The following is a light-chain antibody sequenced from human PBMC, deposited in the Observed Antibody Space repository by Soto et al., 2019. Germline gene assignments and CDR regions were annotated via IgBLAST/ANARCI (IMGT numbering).Light chain of an antibody. V-gene: IGKV1-33*01. CDR2: DAS. CDR1: QNINNY. CDR3: QQYSHLIT. J-gene: IGKJ5*01. Sequence: DIQMTQSRSSLSSSVGDRVTITCQASQNINNYLNWYQQKPGRAPKLLIYDASNLETGVPSRFSGSGSGTDFTFTISSLQPEDIATYYCQQYSHLITFGQGTRLEIK.